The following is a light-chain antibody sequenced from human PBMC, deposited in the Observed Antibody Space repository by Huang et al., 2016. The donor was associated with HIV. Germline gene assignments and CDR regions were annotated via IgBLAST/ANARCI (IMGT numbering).Light chain of an antibody. CDR3: QQASGLPWT. J-gene: IGKJ1*01. CDR2: AES. CDR1: QDIGSW. V-gene: IGKV1-12*01. Sequence: DIQLTQSPSFVSAYVGDRVTITCRASQDIGSWLAWYQQKPGQAPNLLIYAESISESGVPSRFSASGSGTNFTLIIYSLQPEDSSTYYCQQASGLPWTFGPGTTIEIK.